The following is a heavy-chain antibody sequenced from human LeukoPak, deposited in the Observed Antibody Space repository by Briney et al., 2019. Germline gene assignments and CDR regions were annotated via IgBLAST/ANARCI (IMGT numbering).Heavy chain of an antibody. CDR2: INHSGST. V-gene: IGHV4-34*01. Sequence: SETLSLTCAVYGGSFSGYYWTYIRQPPGKGLEWIGEINHSGSTNYNPSLKSRVTISVDTSKNQFSLKLSSVTAADTAVYYCARVAAVAHFDYWGQGTLVTVSS. CDR1: GGSFSGYY. J-gene: IGHJ4*02. D-gene: IGHD6-19*01. CDR3: ARVAAVAHFDY.